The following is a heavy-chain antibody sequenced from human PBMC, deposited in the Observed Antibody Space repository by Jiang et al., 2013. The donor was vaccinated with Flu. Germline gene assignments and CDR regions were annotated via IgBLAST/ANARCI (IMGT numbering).Heavy chain of an antibody. Sequence: VQLVESGGGLVKPGGSLRLSCAASGFTFSDYYMSWIRQAPGKGLEWVSYISSSSSYTNYADSVKGRFTISRDNAKNSLYLQMNSLRAEDTAVYYCARVFDFWSGYVAGGMDVWGQGTTVTVSS. V-gene: IGHV3-11*05. CDR1: GFTFSDYY. D-gene: IGHD3-3*01. J-gene: IGHJ6*02. CDR2: ISSSSSYT. CDR3: ARVFDFWSGYVAGGMDV.